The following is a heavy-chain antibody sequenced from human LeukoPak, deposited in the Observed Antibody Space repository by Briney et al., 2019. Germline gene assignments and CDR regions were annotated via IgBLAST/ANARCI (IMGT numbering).Heavy chain of an antibody. Sequence: PSETLSLTCTVSGGSISTSSYYWGWVRQPPGKGLEWIGNIFYSGSTYYSPSLKSRVTISLDTSRNQFSLKLSSVTAADTAVYYCARKAPGPYWYFDLWGRGTLVTVSS. CDR1: GGSISTSSYY. CDR3: ARKAPGPYWYFDL. J-gene: IGHJ2*01. V-gene: IGHV4-39*07. CDR2: IFYSGST.